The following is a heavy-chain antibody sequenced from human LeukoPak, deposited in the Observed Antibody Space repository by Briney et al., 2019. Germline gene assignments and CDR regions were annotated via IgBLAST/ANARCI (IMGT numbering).Heavy chain of an antibody. J-gene: IGHJ4*02. D-gene: IGHD3-10*01. V-gene: IGHV4-4*07. Sequence: SETLSLTCTVSGGSISSYYWSWIRQPAGKGLEWIGRIYTSGSTNYNPSLKSRVTMSVDTSKNQFSLKLSSVTAADTAVYYCARAGGPGWYYGSGSTSYGLDYWGQGTLVTVSS. CDR3: ARAGGPGWYYGSGSTSYGLDY. CDR1: GGSISSYY. CDR2: IYTSGST.